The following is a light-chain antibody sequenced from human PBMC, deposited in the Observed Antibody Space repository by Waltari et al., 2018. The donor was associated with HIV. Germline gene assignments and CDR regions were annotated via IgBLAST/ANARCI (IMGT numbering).Light chain of an antibody. J-gene: IGLJ2*01. Sequence: QSVLTQPPSVSGAPGQRVTITRTGRSPNIGAGYEVNRYQQVPGTAPKLPLFGNSNRPSGVPDRFSGSKSATSASLAITGLQAEDEADYYCQSYDSSLTVVIFGGGTKLTVL. CDR2: GNS. V-gene: IGLV1-40*01. CDR3: QSYDSSLTVVI. CDR1: SPNIGAGYE.